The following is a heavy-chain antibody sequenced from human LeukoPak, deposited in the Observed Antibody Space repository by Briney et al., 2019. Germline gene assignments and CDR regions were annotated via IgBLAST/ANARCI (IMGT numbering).Heavy chain of an antibody. Sequence: PSETLSLTCTVSGCSISSYYWSWIRQPPGKGLEWIGYIYYSGSTNYNPSLKSRVTISVDTSKNQFSLKLSSVTAADTAVYYCARGWSDSSSWYRIVEYWGQGTLVTVSS. CDR2: IYYSGST. J-gene: IGHJ4*02. CDR3: ARGWSDSSSWYRIVEY. CDR1: GCSISSYY. D-gene: IGHD6-13*01. V-gene: IGHV4-59*01.